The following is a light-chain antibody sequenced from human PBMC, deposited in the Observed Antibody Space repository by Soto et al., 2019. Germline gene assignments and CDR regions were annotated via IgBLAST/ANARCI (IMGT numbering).Light chain of an antibody. V-gene: IGKV2-30*01. CDR1: QSLVDNDGYSY. CDR3: MQCTHWPYT. Sequence: VVMTQSPLSLPVTLGEPASVSCRSSQSLVDNDGYSYLSWFQQRPGQSPRRLIYKVSNRDSGVPDRVSGSGSDTDFTRKISRVEPEDVGVYYCMQCTHWPYTCGQGTQLEIK. J-gene: IGKJ2*01. CDR2: KVS.